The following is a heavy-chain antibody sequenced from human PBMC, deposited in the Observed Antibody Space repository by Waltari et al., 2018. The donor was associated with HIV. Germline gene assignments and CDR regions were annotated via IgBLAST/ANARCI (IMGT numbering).Heavy chain of an antibody. J-gene: IGHJ5*02. CDR3: AAAGSWLPWFDP. Sequence: QVQLQESGPGLVKLSETLSLTCTVSGGSISSYYWSWIRQPPGKGLEWIGYIYYSGSTNSSPSLRSRVTISVDTSKNQFSLKLSSVTAADTAVYYCAAAGSWLPWFDPWGQGTLVTVSS. D-gene: IGHD1-26*01. CDR1: GGSISSYY. V-gene: IGHV4-59*01. CDR2: IYYSGST.